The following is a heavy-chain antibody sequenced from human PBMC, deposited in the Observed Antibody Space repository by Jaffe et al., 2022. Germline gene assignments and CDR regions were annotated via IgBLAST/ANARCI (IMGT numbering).Heavy chain of an antibody. D-gene: IGHD3-22*01. J-gene: IGHJ4*02. V-gene: IGHV3-48*03. CDR2: ISSSGSTI. CDR3: AREGTYYYDSSGYNFDY. CDR1: GFTFSSYE. Sequence: EVQLVESGGGLVQPGGSLRLSCAASGFTFSSYEMNWVRQAPGKGLEWVSYISSSGSTIYYADSVKGRFTISRDNAKNSLYLQMNSLRAEDTAVYYCAREGTYYYDSSGYNFDYWGQGTLVTVSS.